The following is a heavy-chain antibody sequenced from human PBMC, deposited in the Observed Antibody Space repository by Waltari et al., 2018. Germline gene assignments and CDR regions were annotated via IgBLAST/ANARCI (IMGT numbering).Heavy chain of an antibody. J-gene: IGHJ4*02. CDR2: IYHSGST. D-gene: IGHD6-13*01. CDR1: GYSISSGYS. V-gene: IGHV4-38-2*01. CDR3: ARLGIAAAGGY. Sequence: QVQLQESGPGLVKPSETLSLTCAVSGYSISSGYSWGWIRQPPGKGLEWIGSIYHSGSTYYNPSLKSRVTISVDTSKNQFSLKLSSVTAADTAVYYCARLGIAAAGGYWGQGTLVTVSS.